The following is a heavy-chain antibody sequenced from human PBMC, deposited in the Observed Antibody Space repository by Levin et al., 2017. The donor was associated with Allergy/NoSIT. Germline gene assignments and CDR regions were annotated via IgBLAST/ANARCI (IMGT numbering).Heavy chain of an antibody. V-gene: IGHV4-39*01. CDR3: SGFCTIIRCSDNYPYGMDV. D-gene: IGHD2-8*01. CDR2: IYFSGST. J-gene: IGHJ6*02. CDR1: GASIRSNAYY. Sequence: SETLSLTCAVSGASIRSNAYYWGWIRQSPGKGLEWMGTIYFSGSTYYNPSLNNRITLSADISKNLHSLRLSSVTVADTAVYYCSGFCTIIRCSDNYPYGMDVWGHGTAVTVSS.